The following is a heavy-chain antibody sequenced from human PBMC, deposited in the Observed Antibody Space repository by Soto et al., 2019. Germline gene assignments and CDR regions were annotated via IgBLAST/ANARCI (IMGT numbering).Heavy chain of an antibody. Sequence: ASVKVSCKASGGTFSSYAISWVRQAPGQGLEWMGGIIPIFGTANYAQKFQGRVTITADESTSTAYMELSSLRSEDTAVYYCASAAPAAIVDYGMDVWGQGTTVTVSS. J-gene: IGHJ6*02. CDR3: ASAAPAAIVDYGMDV. CDR2: IIPIFGTA. CDR1: GGTFSSYA. D-gene: IGHD2-2*02. V-gene: IGHV1-69*13.